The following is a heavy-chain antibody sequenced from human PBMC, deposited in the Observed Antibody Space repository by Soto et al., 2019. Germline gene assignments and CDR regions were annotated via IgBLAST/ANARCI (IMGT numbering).Heavy chain of an antibody. Sequence: PSETLSLTCTVSVGSISSYYWSWIRQPPGKGLEWIGYIYYSGSTNYNPSLKSRVTISVDTSKNQFSLKLSSVTAADTAVYYCARDYRAPHSSSSRVRYFDYWGQGTLVTVSS. CDR3: ARDYRAPHSSSSRVRYFDY. J-gene: IGHJ4*02. V-gene: IGHV4-59*01. D-gene: IGHD6-13*01. CDR2: IYYSGST. CDR1: VGSISSYY.